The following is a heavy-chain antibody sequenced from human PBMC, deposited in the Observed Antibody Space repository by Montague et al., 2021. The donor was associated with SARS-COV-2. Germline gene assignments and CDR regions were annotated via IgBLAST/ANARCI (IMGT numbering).Heavy chain of an antibody. J-gene: IGHJ2*01. CDR2: FDHSGNT. CDR1: GDSISGHY. D-gene: IGHD3-16*01. CDR3: AREFRIELWQTNWYFGL. V-gene: IGHV4-59*11. Sequence: SETLSLTCSVSGDSISGHYWSWIRQPPGKGLEWIGNFDHSGNTKYNPSLKSRATISVDTSKNQFALRLSSVTAADTAVYYCAREFRIELWQTNWYFGLWGRGTLVTVSS.